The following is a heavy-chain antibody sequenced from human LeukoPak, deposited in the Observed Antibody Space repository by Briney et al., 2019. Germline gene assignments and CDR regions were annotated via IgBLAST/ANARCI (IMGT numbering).Heavy chain of an antibody. D-gene: IGHD6-19*01. J-gene: IGHJ6*02. CDR3: ARGGSGSYYYYYGMDV. CDR1: GYTFTGYY. Sequence: ASVKVSCKASGYTFTGYYMHWVRQAPGQGLEWMGWINPNSGGTNYAQKFQGWVTMTRDTSISTAYMELSRLRSDDTAVCYCARGGSGSYYYYYGMDVWGQGTTVTVSS. CDR2: INPNSGGT. V-gene: IGHV1-2*04.